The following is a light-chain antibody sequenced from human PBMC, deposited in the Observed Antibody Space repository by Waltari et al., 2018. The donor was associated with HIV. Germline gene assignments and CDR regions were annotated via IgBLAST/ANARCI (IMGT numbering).Light chain of an antibody. CDR3: QQSYRTLT. V-gene: IGKV1-39*01. Sequence: DIQMTQSPSSLSASVGDRVTITCRASQSISTYLNWYQQKPGEAPKLLIYAASSLQSGVPSRFSGSGSGTDFTLTISNLQPEDCAICYGQQSYRTLTFGGGTKMDIK. CDR1: QSISTY. CDR2: AAS. J-gene: IGKJ4*01.